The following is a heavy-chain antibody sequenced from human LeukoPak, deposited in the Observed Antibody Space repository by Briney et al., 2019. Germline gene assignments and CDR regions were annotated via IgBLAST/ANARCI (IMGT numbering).Heavy chain of an antibody. CDR3: ASNYVENFDY. CDR1: GGSISSGSYY. CDR2: ISTSGSA. V-gene: IGHV4-61*02. J-gene: IGHJ4*02. D-gene: IGHD4-11*01. Sequence: SQTLSLTCTVSGGSISSGSYYWSWIRQPAGKGLEWIGRISTSGSANYNPSLTSRVTTSVDASKDQFSLKLSSVTAEDTAVYYCASNYVENFDYWGQGTLVTVSS.